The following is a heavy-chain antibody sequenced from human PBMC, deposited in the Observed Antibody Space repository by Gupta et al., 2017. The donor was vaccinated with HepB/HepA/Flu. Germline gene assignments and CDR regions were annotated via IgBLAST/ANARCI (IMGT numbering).Heavy chain of an antibody. Sequence: EVQLVESGGGLVKPGGSLRLSCSASGFTFSNAWMSWVRQAPGKGLEWVGRIKSKTDGGTKDYAAPVKGRFTISRDDSKNTLYRQMNRMKKEETGVYYCSRGCGSVVVPATDYWGQGTLVTVSS. CDR1: GFTFSNAW. J-gene: IGHJ4*02. V-gene: IGHV3-15*01. D-gene: IGHD2-2*01. CDR2: IKSKTDGGTK. CDR3: SRGCGSVVVPATDY.